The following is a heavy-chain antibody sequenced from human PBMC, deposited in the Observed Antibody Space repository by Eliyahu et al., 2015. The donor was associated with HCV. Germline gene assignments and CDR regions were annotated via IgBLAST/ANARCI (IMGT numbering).Heavy chain of an antibody. Sequence: QVQLQQWGAGLLKPADTLSXTCAXYGGSFSGYYWTWIRQPPGRGLEWIGEINHSGSTNYNRSLKSRVAISVDTSKNQFSLRLNSVTAADTAVYYCARGKPYYFDSWGRGTPVTVSS. CDR3: ARGKPYYFDS. CDR2: INHSGST. CDR1: GGSFSGYY. V-gene: IGHV4-34*01. J-gene: IGHJ4*02.